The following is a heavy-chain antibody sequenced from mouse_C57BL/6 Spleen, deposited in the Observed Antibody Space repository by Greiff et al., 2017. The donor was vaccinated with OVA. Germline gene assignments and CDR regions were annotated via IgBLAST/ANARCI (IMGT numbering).Heavy chain of an antibody. J-gene: IGHJ2*01. CDR1: GYTFTSYW. CDR2: IDPSDSYT. V-gene: IGHV1-50*01. D-gene: IGHD3-2*02. CDR3: ARGPLTAQAPYDD. Sequence: QVQLQQPGAELVKPGASVKLSCKASGYTFTSYWMQWVKQRPGQGLEWIGEIDPSDSYTNYNQKFKGKATLTVDTSSSTAYMQLSSLTSEDSAVYYCARGPLTAQAPYDDWGQGTTLTVSS.